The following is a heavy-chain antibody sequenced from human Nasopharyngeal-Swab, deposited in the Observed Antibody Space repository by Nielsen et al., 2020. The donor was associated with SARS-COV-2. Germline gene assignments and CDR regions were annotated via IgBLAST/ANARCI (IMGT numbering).Heavy chain of an antibody. CDR1: GFTFSDHY. CDR2: SRNKADSYTT. D-gene: IGHD1-26*01. V-gene: IGHV3-72*01. J-gene: IGHJ4*02. Sequence: GESLKISCAASGFTFSDHYIDWVRQAPGKGLEWVGRSRNKADSYTTEYAASVKGRLTISRDDSKNSLYLQMNSLKTEDTAVYYCDLRGGSYDWGQGTLVTVSS. CDR3: DLRGGSYD.